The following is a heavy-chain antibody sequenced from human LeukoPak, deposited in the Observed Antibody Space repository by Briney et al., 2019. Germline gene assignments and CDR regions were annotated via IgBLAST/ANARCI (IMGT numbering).Heavy chain of an antibody. CDR2: ISYDGSNK. CDR3: AKDPHSYDFWSGYWADGMDV. CDR1: GYTFSSYG. Sequence: GRSLRLSCAASGYTFSSYGMHWVRQAPGKGLEWVAVISYDGSNKYYTDSVKGRFTISRDNSENTLYLQMNSLRAEDTAVYYCAKDPHSYDFWSGYWADGMDVWGQGTTVTVSS. J-gene: IGHJ6*02. D-gene: IGHD3-3*01. V-gene: IGHV3-30*18.